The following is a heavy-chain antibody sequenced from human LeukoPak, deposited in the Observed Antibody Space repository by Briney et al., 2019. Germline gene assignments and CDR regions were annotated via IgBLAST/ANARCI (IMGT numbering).Heavy chain of an antibody. CDR1: GFSLNTRGVG. J-gene: IGHJ1*01. CDR3: ALTYGLEYFQH. D-gene: IGHD4-17*01. CDR2: IYWDNDK. Sequence: ESGPTLVKPTQTLTLTCTFSGFSLNTRGVGVGWIRQPPGKALEWLSLIYWDNDKRYSPSLKSRLTITKDTSKNQVVLTMTNMDPVDTATYYCALTYGLEYFQHWGQGTLVTVSS. V-gene: IGHV2-5*02.